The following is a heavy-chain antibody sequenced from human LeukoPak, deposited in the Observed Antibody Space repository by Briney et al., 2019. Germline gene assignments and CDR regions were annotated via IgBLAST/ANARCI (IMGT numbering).Heavy chain of an antibody. CDR2: ITAGGGDT. CDR1: GFAFSSYA. D-gene: IGHD3-3*01. CDR3: ARDAYDDASES. Sequence: GGSLRLSCAASGFAFSSYAMTWVRQAPGKGLEWVSTITAGGGDTFYADSVKGRFTISRDNAKNSLYLQMNGLRADDTAIYYCARDAYDDASESWGQGTLVTVSS. V-gene: IGHV3-23*01. J-gene: IGHJ5*02.